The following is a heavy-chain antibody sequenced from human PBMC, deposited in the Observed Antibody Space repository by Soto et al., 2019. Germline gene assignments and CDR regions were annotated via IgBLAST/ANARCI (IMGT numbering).Heavy chain of an antibody. V-gene: IGHV1-69*01. CDR3: ARDPRIYCTSSSCHSYFDS. J-gene: IGHJ4*02. CDR2: IIPVFGTV. CDR1: GGSFTTHS. D-gene: IGHD2-2*01. Sequence: QVQLVQSGAEVKKPGSSVKVSCRTSGGSFTTHSISWLRQAPGQGLEWMGGIIPVFGTVNYAQRLQDRVTITADESTSIAYMDLSSLKSEDSAVYYCARDPRIYCTSSSCHSYFDSRGQGTLVTFS.